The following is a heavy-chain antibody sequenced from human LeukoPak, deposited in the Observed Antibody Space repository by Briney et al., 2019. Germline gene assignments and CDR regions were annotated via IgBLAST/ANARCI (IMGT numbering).Heavy chain of an antibody. Sequence: GESLKISCKGSGYRFFNHWVGWVRQMPGKGLEWMGSIYPGESDTRYSPSFQGQVTISADKSISTAYLQWSSLKASDTAVYYCARLTEIQVAGVNWFDPWGQGTLVTVSS. D-gene: IGHD5-18*01. V-gene: IGHV5-51*01. J-gene: IGHJ5*02. CDR1: GYRFFNHW. CDR2: IYPGESDT. CDR3: ARLTEIQVAGVNWFDP.